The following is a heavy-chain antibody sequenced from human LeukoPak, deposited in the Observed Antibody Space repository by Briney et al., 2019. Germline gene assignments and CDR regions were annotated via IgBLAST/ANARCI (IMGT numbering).Heavy chain of an antibody. V-gene: IGHV1-18*01. CDR3: ARTIVDGGTNY. D-gene: IGHD2-15*01. J-gene: IGHJ4*02. CDR2: ISAYNGNT. Sequence: GASVKVSCKASGGTFSSYAISWVRQAPGQGLEWMGWISAYNGNTNYAQKLQGRVTMTTDTSTSTAYMELRSLRSDDTAVYYCARTIVDGGTNYWGQGTLVTVSS. CDR1: GGTFSSYA.